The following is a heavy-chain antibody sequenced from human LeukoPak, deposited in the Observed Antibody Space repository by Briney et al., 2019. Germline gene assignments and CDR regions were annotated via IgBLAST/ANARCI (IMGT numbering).Heavy chain of an antibody. D-gene: IGHD6-13*01. CDR3: ARLGHQQLAFDY. J-gene: IGHJ4*02. CDR1: GGSISSGGYY. V-gene: IGHV4-31*03. Sequence: SETLSLTCTVSGGSISSGGYYWSWIRQHPGKGLEWIGYIYYSGSTYYNPSLKSRVTISVDTSKNQFSLKLTSVTAADTAVYYCARLGHQQLAFDYWGQGTLVTVSS. CDR2: IYYSGST.